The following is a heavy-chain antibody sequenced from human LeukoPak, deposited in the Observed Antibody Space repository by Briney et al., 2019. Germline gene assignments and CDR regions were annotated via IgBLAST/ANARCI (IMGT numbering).Heavy chain of an antibody. V-gene: IGHV3-74*01. J-gene: IGHJ4*02. CDR3: AIGGSSDWYLNY. CDR2: IRSDGSSR. D-gene: IGHD2-15*01. Sequence: GGSLRLSCAASGFSFGGYALHWVRQAPGKGLVWVSRIRSDGSSRNYADSVRGQFTISRDNAKNTLYLQMNSLRAEDTAVYYCAIGGSSDWYLNYWGQGTLVTVSS. CDR1: GFSFGGYA.